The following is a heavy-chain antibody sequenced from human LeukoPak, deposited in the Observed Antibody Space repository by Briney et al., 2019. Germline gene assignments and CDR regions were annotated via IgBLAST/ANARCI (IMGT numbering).Heavy chain of an antibody. J-gene: IGHJ4*02. CDR2: IYYSGST. V-gene: IGHV4-39*07. CDR3: ARGQAALWFGEL. CDR1: GGSTSSGTYY. D-gene: IGHD3-10*01. Sequence: SETLSLTCIVSGGSTSSGTYYWGWIRQPPGKGLEWIGSIYYSGSTYYNPSLKSRVTIPLDTSKNQLSLKLSSVTTADTAVYYCARGQAALWFGELWGQGTLVTVSS.